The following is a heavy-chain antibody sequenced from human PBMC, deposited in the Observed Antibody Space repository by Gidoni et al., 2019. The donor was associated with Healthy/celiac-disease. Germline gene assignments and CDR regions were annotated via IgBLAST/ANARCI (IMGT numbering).Heavy chain of an antibody. CDR3: ARTTYYYDSSGYYSFDY. V-gene: IGHV3-33*01. J-gene: IGHJ4*02. CDR2: IWYDGSNK. CDR1: GFTFRSHG. D-gene: IGHD3-22*01. Sequence: QVQLVESGGGVVQPGRSRRLSCAAAGFTFRSHGMHWVRQGPGKGLEWVAVIWYDGSNKYYADSVKGRFTISRDNSKNTLYLQMNSLRAEDTAVYYCARTTYYYDSSGYYSFDYWGQGTLVTVSS.